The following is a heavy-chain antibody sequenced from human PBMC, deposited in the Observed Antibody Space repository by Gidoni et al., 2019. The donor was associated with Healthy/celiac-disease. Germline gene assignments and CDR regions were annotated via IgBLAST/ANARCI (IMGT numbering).Heavy chain of an antibody. CDR3: AREWEDIVVVPAAKTDGMDV. V-gene: IGHV3-33*01. CDR2: IWYDGSNK. J-gene: IGHJ6*02. CDR1: GFPFSSYG. Sequence: QVQLVESGGGVVQPGRSLRLSCAASGFPFSSYGMHWVRQAPGKGLEWVAVIWYDGSNKYYADSVKGRFTISRDNSKNTLYLQMNSLRAEDTAVYYCAREWEDIVVVPAAKTDGMDVWGQGTTVTVSS. D-gene: IGHD2-2*01.